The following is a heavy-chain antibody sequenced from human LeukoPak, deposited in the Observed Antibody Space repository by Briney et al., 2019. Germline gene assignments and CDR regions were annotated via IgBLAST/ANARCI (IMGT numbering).Heavy chain of an antibody. CDR2: IYPGDSDT. CDR1: GYSFTSYW. J-gene: IGHJ3*02. V-gene: IGHV5-51*01. D-gene: IGHD6-6*01. CDR3: ARRYSSSSGASDAFDM. Sequence: PGESLKISCKGSGYSFTSYWIGWVRQMPGKGLEWMGIIYPGDSDTRYSPSFQGQVTMSADKSISTAYLQWSSLKASDTAMYYCARRYSSSSGASDAFDMWGQGTMVSVSS.